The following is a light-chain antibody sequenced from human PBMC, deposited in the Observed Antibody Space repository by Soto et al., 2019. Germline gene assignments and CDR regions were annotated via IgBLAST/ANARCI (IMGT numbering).Light chain of an antibody. CDR1: QSVTSNY. CDR3: QQYGSSPPT. V-gene: IGKV3-20*01. J-gene: IGKJ1*01. Sequence: VLTQSPGTLSLSPGERATLSCRASQSVTSNYLAWYQQKPGQAPRLLIYGASNRATGIPDRFSGSGSGTDFTLTISRLEPEDFAVYYCQQYGSSPPTFGQGTKVEIK. CDR2: GAS.